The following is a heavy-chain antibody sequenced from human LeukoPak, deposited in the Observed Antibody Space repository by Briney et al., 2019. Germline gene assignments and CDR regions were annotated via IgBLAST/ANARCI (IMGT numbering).Heavy chain of an antibody. V-gene: IGHV3-23*01. Sequence: GGSLRLSCAASGFTFSSYGMHWVRQAPGKGLEWVSAISRSGGSTYYADSVKGRFTISRDNSKNTLYLQVNSLRAEDTAVYYCAKGGGDWPFDYWGQGTLVTVSS. CDR1: GFTFSSYG. D-gene: IGHD2-21*02. J-gene: IGHJ4*02. CDR2: ISRSGGST. CDR3: AKGGGDWPFDY.